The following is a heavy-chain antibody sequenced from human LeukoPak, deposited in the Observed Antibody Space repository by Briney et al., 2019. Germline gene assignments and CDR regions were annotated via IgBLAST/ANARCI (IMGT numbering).Heavy chain of an antibody. Sequence: GGSLRLSCAASGFTFRSYAMSWVRQAPGKGLECVSAISGSGGSTYYADSVKGRFTISRDNSKNTVYLQMNSLRAEDTAVYYCAKMQGYFDLWGRGTLVTVSS. J-gene: IGHJ2*01. CDR3: AKMQGYFDL. CDR2: ISGSGGST. CDR1: GFTFRSYA. V-gene: IGHV3-23*01.